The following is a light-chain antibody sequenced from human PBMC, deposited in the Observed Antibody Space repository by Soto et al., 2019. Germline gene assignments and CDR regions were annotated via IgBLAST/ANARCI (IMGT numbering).Light chain of an antibody. V-gene: IGKV3-20*01. J-gene: IGKJ1*01. Sequence: EIVLTQSPGTLSLSPGERATLSCRASQSVSSNYLAWYQQKPGQAPRLLIYGASSRATGIPDRFSGSGSGTDFTLTIRRLEPEDIATYYCQQYGSSPRTFGQGTKVDI. CDR2: GAS. CDR1: QSVSSNY. CDR3: QQYGSSPRT.